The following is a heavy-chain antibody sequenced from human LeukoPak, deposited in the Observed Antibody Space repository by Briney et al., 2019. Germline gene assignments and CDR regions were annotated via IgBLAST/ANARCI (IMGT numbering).Heavy chain of an antibody. CDR1: GGSFSGYY. CDR3: ARGGYRIFGVVNYYLDY. Sequence: SETLSLTCAVYGGSFSGYYWSWIRQPPWKGLEWIGEINHSGSTNYNPSLKSRVTISVDTSKNQFSLKLSSVTAADTAVYYCARGGYRIFGVVNYYLDYWGQGTLVTVSS. J-gene: IGHJ4*02. D-gene: IGHD3-3*01. V-gene: IGHV4-34*01. CDR2: INHSGST.